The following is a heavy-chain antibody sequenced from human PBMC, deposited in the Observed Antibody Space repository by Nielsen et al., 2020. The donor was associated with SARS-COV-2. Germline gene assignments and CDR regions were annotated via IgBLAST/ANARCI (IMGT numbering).Heavy chain of an antibody. Sequence: SETLSLTCTVSGGSISSGDYYWSWIRQPPGKGLEWIGYIYYSGSTYYNPSLKSRVTISVDTSKNQFSLKLSSVTAADTAVYYWAREERFTMVRGVIERIGSFDIWGQGTMVTVSS. D-gene: IGHD3-10*01. V-gene: IGHV4-30-4*01. CDR3: AREERFTMVRGVIERIGSFDI. CDR2: IYYSGST. J-gene: IGHJ3*02. CDR1: GGSISSGDYY.